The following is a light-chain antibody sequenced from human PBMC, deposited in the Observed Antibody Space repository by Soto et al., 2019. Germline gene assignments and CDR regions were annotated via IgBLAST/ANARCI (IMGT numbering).Light chain of an antibody. Sequence: EVVLTQSPATLSLAPGERATLSCRASQFLSSYLAWYQQKPGQPPRLLIYDTSNRATGIPARFSGSRSGTDFTLTISRLEPEDFAVYFCQEYEYHTSFTFGPGTKVDVK. J-gene: IGKJ3*01. CDR2: DTS. CDR1: QFLSSY. V-gene: IGKV3-11*01. CDR3: QEYEYHTSFT.